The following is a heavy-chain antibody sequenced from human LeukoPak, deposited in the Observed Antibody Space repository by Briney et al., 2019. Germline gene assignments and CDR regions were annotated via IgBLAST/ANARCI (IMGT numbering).Heavy chain of an antibody. Sequence: GGSLRLSCAASGFTFSSYAMSWVRQAPGKGLEWVSAISGSGGSTYYADSVKGRFTISRDNSKNTPYLQMNSLRAEDTAVYYCAKVHYDSSGYPWGQGTLVTVSS. J-gene: IGHJ5*02. V-gene: IGHV3-23*01. CDR2: ISGSGGST. CDR3: AKVHYDSSGYP. D-gene: IGHD3-22*01. CDR1: GFTFSSYA.